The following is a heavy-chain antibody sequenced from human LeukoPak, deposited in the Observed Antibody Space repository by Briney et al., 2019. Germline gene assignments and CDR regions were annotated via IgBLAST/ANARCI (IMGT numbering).Heavy chain of an antibody. V-gene: IGHV4-34*01. CDR1: GGSFSGSY. CDR3: ARLIEVIPSAAEQPYKRQNYFDF. Sequence: PSETLSLTCSVYGGSFSGSYWTWIRQPPGKGLEWSGQMYHRGNTNQNPSLKSRLTISVDTSKRQFSLRLRSVTAADTAVYYCARLIEVIPSAAEQPYKRQNYFDFWGQGTLVTVSS. D-gene: IGHD2-2*01. CDR2: MYHRGNT. J-gene: IGHJ4*02.